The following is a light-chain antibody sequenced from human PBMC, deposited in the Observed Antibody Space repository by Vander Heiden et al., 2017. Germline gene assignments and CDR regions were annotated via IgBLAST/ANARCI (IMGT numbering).Light chain of an antibody. CDR1: TSNIGANYD. J-gene: IGLJ2*01. Sequence: QSVLTQPPSVSGAPGQRVIISCTGTTSNIGANYDIHWYQQLPGTAPNLLIYGNFNRPSGVPDRFSGSKSGTSASLAITGLQAEDEADYYCQSYDNRLHVVFGGGTKLTVL. V-gene: IGLV1-40*01. CDR2: GNF. CDR3: QSYDNRLHVV.